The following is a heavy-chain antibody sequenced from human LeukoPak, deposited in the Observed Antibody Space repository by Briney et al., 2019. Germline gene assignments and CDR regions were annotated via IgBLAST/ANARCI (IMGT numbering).Heavy chain of an antibody. CDR3: AKDKAVAGIKFWFDP. CDR1: GFTFDDYA. Sequence: PGGSLRLSCAASGFTFDDYAMHWVRQAPGKGLEWVSLISWDGGSTYYADSVKGRFTISRDNSKDSLYLQMNSLRAEDTALYYCAKDKAVAGIKFWFDPWGQGTLVTVSS. J-gene: IGHJ5*02. D-gene: IGHD6-19*01. V-gene: IGHV3-43D*03. CDR2: ISWDGGST.